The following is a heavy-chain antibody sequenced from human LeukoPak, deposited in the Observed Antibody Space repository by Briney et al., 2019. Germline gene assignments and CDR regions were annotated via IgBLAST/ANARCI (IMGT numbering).Heavy chain of an antibody. J-gene: IGHJ3*02. Sequence: GGSLRLSCLTSGFTLSTNAMSWVRQAPGKGLEWVSAISGSGGSTYYADSVKGRFTISRDNSKNTLYLQMNSLRAEDTAVYYCARPLSMIVDNDAFDIWGQGTMVTVSS. CDR2: ISGSGGST. V-gene: IGHV3-23*01. D-gene: IGHD3-22*01. CDR3: ARPLSMIVDNDAFDI. CDR1: GFTLSTNA.